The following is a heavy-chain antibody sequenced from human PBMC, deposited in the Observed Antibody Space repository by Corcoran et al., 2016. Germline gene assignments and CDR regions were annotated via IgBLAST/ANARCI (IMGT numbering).Heavy chain of an antibody. CDR1: GGSFSGYY. D-gene: IGHD6-6*01. V-gene: IGHV4-34*01. CDR3: ARDRDSSSYYYYGMDV. Sequence: QVQLQQWGAGLLKPSETLSLTCAVYGGSFSGYYWSWIRQPPGKGLEWIGEINHSGSTNYNPSLKSRVTISVDTSKNQFSLKLSSVTAADTAVYYCARDRDSSSYYYYGMDVWGQGTTVTVSS. CDR2: INHSGST. J-gene: IGHJ6*02.